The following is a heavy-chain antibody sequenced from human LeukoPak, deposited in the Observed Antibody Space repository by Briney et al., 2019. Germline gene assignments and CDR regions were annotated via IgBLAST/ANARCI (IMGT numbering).Heavy chain of an antibody. D-gene: IGHD1-26*01. Sequence: ASVKVSCKASGYTFTGYYMHWVRQAPGQGLEWMGWMNPNSGNTGYAQKFQGRVTMTRNTSISTAYMELSSLRSEDTAVYYCARGDGGSYFSSYYYYYGMDVWGQGTTVTVSS. CDR1: GYTFTGYY. J-gene: IGHJ6*02. V-gene: IGHV1-8*02. CDR2: MNPNSGNT. CDR3: ARGDGGSYFSSYYYYYGMDV.